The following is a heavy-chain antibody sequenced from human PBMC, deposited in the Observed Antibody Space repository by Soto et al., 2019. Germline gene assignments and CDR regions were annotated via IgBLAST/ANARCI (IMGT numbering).Heavy chain of an antibody. CDR1: GGSISSGGYY. J-gene: IGHJ5*02. V-gene: IGHV4-31*03. CDR2: IYYSGST. D-gene: IGHD2-15*01. Sequence: SETLSLTCTVSGGSISSGGYYWSWIRQHPGKGLEWIGYIYYSGSTYYNPSLKSRVTISVDTSKNQFSLKLSSVTAADTAVYYCAREVVAGNWFDPWGQGTLVTVSS. CDR3: AREVVAGNWFDP.